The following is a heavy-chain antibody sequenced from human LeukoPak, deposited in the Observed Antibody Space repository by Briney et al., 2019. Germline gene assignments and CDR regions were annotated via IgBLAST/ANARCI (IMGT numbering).Heavy chain of an antibody. V-gene: IGHV3-48*01. CDR1: GFTFSSHN. CDR3: ATSRSPYRSRNSYYYGRDF. CDR2: ISSGSSVK. Sequence: GGSLRLSCAASGFTFSSHNMNWVRQAPGKGLEWVSYISSGSSVKYYADSVEGRFTISRDNAKNSLYLQMNSLRAEDTAVYYCATSRSPYRSRNSYYYGRDFWGQGTTVTVSS. J-gene: IGHJ6*02. D-gene: IGHD6-13*01.